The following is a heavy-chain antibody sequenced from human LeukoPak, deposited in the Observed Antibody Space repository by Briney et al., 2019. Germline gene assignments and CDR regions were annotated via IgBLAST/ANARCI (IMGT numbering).Heavy chain of an antibody. CDR1: GGSISSYY. V-gene: IGHV4-34*01. J-gene: IGHJ4*02. CDR2: INHSGST. Sequence: SETLSLTCTVSGGSISSYYWSWIRQPPGKGLEWIGEINHSGSTNYNPSLTSRVTISVDTSKNQFSLKLSSVTAADTAVYYCARGKSVTAIDYWGQGTLVTVSS. D-gene: IGHD2-21*02. CDR3: ARGKSVTAIDY.